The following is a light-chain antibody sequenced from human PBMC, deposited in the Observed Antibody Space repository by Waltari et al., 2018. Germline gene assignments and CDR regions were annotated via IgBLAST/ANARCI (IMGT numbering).Light chain of an antibody. CDR3: QTGGHGTWV. J-gene: IGLJ3*02. V-gene: IGLV4-69*01. Sequence: QLVVTQSPSASASLGASVKLTCTLSSGHSSNVIAWLQQHPERGPRYWMKVNSDGSHSKGDEIPDRFSGSSSGAERYLTSSNLQSEDEADYYCQTGGHGTWVFGGGTKLTVL. CDR2: VNSDGSH. CDR1: SGHSSNV.